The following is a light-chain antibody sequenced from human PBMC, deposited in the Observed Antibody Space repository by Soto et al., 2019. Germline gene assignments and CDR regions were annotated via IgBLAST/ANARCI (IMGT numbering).Light chain of an antibody. J-gene: IGLJ1*01. V-gene: IGLV2-14*01. Sequence: PAGVSGSPKQTNTMSCTGTSSHVGGYNYVSWFQQHPGKAPKLIIYEVSNRPSGISNRFSGSKSGNTASLTISGLQAEDEADYYCRSYTHSVLYVFGSGTKVTVL. CDR1: SSHVGGYNY. CDR3: RSYTHSVLYV. CDR2: EVS.